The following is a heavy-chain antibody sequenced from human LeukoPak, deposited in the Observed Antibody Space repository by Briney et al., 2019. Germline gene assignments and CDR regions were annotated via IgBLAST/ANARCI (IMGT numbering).Heavy chain of an antibody. J-gene: IGHJ4*02. D-gene: IGHD1-26*01. CDR2: IYYSGST. CDR3: ARGLIDGRRLIVGATKTGYYFDY. CDR1: RFIFTNYG. V-gene: IGHV4-59*01. Sequence: QAGGSLRLSCTASRFIFTNYGMSWIRQPPGKGLEWIGYIYYSGSTNYNPSLKSRVTISVDTSKNQFSLKLSSVTAADTAVYYCARGLIDGRRLIVGATKTGYYFDYWGQGTLVTVSS.